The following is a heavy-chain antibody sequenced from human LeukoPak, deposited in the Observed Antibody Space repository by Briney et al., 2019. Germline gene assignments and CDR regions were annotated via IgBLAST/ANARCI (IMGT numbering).Heavy chain of an antibody. CDR2: IYSGGST. V-gene: IGHV3-53*01. Sequence: PGGSLRLSCAASGFTVSSNYMGWVRQAPGKGLEWVSVIYSGGSTYYADSVKGRFTISRDNSKNTLYLQMNSLRAEDTAVYYCARDLSTRYGMDVWGQGTTVTVS. D-gene: IGHD2-2*01. J-gene: IGHJ6*02. CDR1: GFTVSSNY. CDR3: ARDLSTRYGMDV.